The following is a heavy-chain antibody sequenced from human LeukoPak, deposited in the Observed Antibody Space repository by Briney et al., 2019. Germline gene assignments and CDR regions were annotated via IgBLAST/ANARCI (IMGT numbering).Heavy chain of an antibody. V-gene: IGHV1-18*01. Sequence: ASVKVSCKASGYTFTSYGISWVRQAPGQGLEWMGWISAYNGNTNYAQKLQGRVTMPTDTSTSTAYMELRSLRSDDTAVYYCARAYYYDSSGYYVTEWDAFDIWGQGTMVTVSS. CDR2: ISAYNGNT. J-gene: IGHJ3*02. D-gene: IGHD3-22*01. CDR1: GYTFTSYG. CDR3: ARAYYYDSSGYYVTEWDAFDI.